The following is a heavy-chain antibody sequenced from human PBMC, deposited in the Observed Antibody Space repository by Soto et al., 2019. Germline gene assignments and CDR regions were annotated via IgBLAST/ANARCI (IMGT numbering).Heavy chain of an antibody. CDR1: GNNFNNYF. D-gene: IGHD3-10*01. V-gene: IGHV1-69*17. CDR3: AGDAPPRSGIYYGMDV. Sequence: QVQLVQSGAEVKKPGSSVKVSCKASGNNFNNYFINWVRQVPGHGLEWMGGINPMLRITQYRQQFQGRITVTADRSTGTSYMERSGLESADTAVYYCAGDAPPRSGIYYGMDVWGQGTTIAVSS. J-gene: IGHJ6*02. CDR2: INPMLRIT.